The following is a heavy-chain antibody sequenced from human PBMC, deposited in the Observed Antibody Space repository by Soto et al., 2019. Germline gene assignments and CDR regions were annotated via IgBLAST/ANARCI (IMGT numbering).Heavy chain of an antibody. J-gene: IGHJ4*02. V-gene: IGHV4-30-2*01. D-gene: IGHD2-21*01. CDR2: IYHSGST. CDR3: ARTSALQGLTDY. Sequence: KPSETLSLTCAVSGGSISSGGYSWSWIRQPPGKGLEWIGYIYHSGSTYYNPSLKSRVTIPVDRSKNQFSLKLSSVTAADTAVYYCARTSALQGLTDYWGQGTLVTVSS. CDR1: GGSISSGGYS.